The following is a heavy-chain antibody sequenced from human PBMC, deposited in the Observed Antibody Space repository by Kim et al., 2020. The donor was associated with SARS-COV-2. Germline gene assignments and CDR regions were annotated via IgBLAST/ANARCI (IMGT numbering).Heavy chain of an antibody. D-gene: IGHD3-3*01. Sequence: NYNPSLKSRVTISVDKSKNQFSLKLSSVTAADTAVYYCARVGRVVTFDYWGQGTLVTVSS. J-gene: IGHJ4*02. V-gene: IGHV4-4*02. CDR3: ARVGRVVTFDY.